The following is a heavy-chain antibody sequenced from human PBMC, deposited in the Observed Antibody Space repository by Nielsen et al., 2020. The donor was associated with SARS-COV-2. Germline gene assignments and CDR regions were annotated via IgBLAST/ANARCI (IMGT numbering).Heavy chain of an antibody. CDR2: VYTSGST. CDR3: ATSAYDNSQFDS. V-gene: IGHV4-61*02. Sequence: SETLSLTCTVSGGSVTGGSYYWNWIRQSAAKGLEWIGRVYTSGSTDYNPSLKSRVTLSLDTSKNQVSLKLTSVTAADTALYYCATSAYDNSQFDSWGQGTLVTVSS. D-gene: IGHD5-12*01. CDR1: GGSVTGGSYY. J-gene: IGHJ4*02.